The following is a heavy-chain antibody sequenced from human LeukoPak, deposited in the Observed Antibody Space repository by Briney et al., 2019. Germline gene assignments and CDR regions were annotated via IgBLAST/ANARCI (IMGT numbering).Heavy chain of an antibody. J-gene: IGHJ4*02. CDR2: IYHRGST. CDR1: GGSISSSNW. D-gene: IGHD6-19*01. Sequence: PSGTLSLTCAVSGGSISSSNWWSWVRQPPGKGLEWMGEIYHRGSTNYNPSLRSRVTMSVDKSKNQFSLKLSSVTAADTAVYYCARNLAVVGTLEGYCFDYWGQGTLVTVSS. V-gene: IGHV4-4*02. CDR3: ARNLAVVGTLEGYCFDY.